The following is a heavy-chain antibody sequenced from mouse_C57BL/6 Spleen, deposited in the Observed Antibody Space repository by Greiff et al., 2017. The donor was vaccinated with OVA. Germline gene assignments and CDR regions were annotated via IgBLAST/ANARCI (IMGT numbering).Heavy chain of an antibody. J-gene: IGHJ1*03. CDR3: ATSYGNYYWYFDV. CDR1: GYTFTSYG. D-gene: IGHD1-1*01. CDR2: IYPRSGDT. Sequence: VQLQQSGAELARPGASVKLSCKASGYTFTSYGISWVKQRTGQGLEWIGEIYPRSGDTYYNEKFKGKATLTADKSSSTAYMELRSLTCEDSAVYVWATSYGNYYWYFDVWGTGTTVTVSS. V-gene: IGHV1-81*01.